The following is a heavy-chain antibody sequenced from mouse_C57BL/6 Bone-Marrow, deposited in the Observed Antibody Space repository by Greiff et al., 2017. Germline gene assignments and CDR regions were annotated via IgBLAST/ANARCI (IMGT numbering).Heavy chain of an antibody. Sequence: QVQLQQPGAELVKPGASVKLSCKASGYTFTSYWMQWVKQRPGQGLEWIGEIDPSDSYTNYNQKFKGKATLTVDTSSSTAYMQLSSLTSEDSAVYYCASGGDYGSSSYFDDWGQGTTLTVSS. D-gene: IGHD1-1*01. CDR2: IDPSDSYT. CDR1: GYTFTSYW. CDR3: ASGGDYGSSSYFDD. V-gene: IGHV1-50*01. J-gene: IGHJ2*01.